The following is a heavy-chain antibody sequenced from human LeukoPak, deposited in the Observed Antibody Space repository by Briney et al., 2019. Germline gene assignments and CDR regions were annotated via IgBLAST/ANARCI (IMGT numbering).Heavy chain of an antibody. J-gene: IGHJ4*02. V-gene: IGHV3-48*03. CDR2: ISSGGNTK. D-gene: IGHD2-8*01. Sequence: GGSLRLSCAASGFSFSSYEMNWVRQAPGKGLEWVAHISSGGNTKYYADSVRGRSTMSRDNAKNSLYLQMNSLRDEDTAVYYCARDTVNGPFVISLDYWGQGALVTVSS. CDR3: ARDTVNGPFVISLDY. CDR1: GFSFSSYE.